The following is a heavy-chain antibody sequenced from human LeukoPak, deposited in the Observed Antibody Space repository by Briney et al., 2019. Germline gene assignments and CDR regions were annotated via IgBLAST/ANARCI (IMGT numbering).Heavy chain of an antibody. D-gene: IGHD2-2*01. Sequence: PSETLSLTCAIYGGSFSGYYWSWIRQPLGKGLEWIGEINHSGSTNYNPSLKSRVTISVDTSKNQFSLKLSSVTAADTAVYYCARDGIVVVPAAQGYYFDYWGQGTLVTVSS. CDR3: ARDGIVVVPAAQGYYFDY. V-gene: IGHV4-34*01. J-gene: IGHJ4*02. CDR2: INHSGST. CDR1: GGSFSGYY.